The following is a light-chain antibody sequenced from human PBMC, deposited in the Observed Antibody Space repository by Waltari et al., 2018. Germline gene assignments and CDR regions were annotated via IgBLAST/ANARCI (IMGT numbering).Light chain of an antibody. CDR3: QQVNTYPVT. J-gene: IGKJ4*01. CDR2: GAS. Sequence: QLTQSPSSLSASIGDRVTITCRASQGITSYLAWYQQKPGKAPNLLISGASTLQSGVPSRFSGSGSGTDFTLTISSLQPEDFATYDGQQVNTYPVTFGGGTKVEIK. CDR1: QGITSY. V-gene: IGKV1-9*01.